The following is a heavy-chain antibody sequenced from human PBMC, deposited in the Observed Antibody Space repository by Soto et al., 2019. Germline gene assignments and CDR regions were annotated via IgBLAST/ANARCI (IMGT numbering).Heavy chain of an antibody. V-gene: IGHV1-69*01. D-gene: IGHD3-16*01. CDR1: GGSFRNFV. CDR2: IIPNSGTT. J-gene: IGHJ4*02. CDR3: ARDLGGEATIRF. Sequence: QVQLVQSGAEVKKPGSSVKVSCKASGGSFRNFVISWVRQAPGQGLEWMGGIIPNSGTTNYAQKFQGKVTITADESTSTAYMELSGLTSEATSLYYCARDLGGEATIRFWGQGTLVTVSS.